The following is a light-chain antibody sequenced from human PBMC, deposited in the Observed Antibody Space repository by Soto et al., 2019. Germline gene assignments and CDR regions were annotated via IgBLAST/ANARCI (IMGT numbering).Light chain of an antibody. CDR1: QSVNKW. J-gene: IGKJ1*01. V-gene: IGKV1-5*01. CDR2: DAS. Sequence: DIQMTQSPSTLSASVGARVTITCRASQSVNKWLAWFQQKPGKVPKIQIFDASTLQTGVPSRFGGGGSGTEFTLTISSLQPDDFATYYCQQYNSWWTLGQGTKVDIK. CDR3: QQYNSWWT.